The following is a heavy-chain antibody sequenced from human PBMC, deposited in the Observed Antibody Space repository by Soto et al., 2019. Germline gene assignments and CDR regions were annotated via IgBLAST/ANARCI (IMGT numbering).Heavy chain of an antibody. D-gene: IGHD2-15*01. CDR1: GFTFSSYG. CDR2: ISYDGSNK. J-gene: IGHJ6*02. CDR3: VVVAATPGPDGMDV. V-gene: IGHV3-30*03. Sequence: QVQLVESGGGVVQPGRSLRLSCAASGFTFSSYGMHWVRQAPGKGLEWVAVISYDGSNKYYADSVKGRFTISRDNSKNTLYLQMNSLRAEDTAVYYGVVVAATPGPDGMDVWGQGTTVTVSS.